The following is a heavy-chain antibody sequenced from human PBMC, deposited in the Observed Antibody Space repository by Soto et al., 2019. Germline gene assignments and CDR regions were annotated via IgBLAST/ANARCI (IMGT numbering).Heavy chain of an antibody. CDR1: GFTFSSYA. CDR3: AKDRVAGAIADRFDS. V-gene: IGHV3-23*01. J-gene: IGHJ5*01. Sequence: PGGSLRLSCAASGFTFSSYAMNWVRQAPGKGLEWVAVVSDSGRRTDCAESVKGRFTISRDSSKSTVYLEMNTLRAEDTAVYYCAKDRVAGAIADRFDSWGQGTLVTVSS. D-gene: IGHD1-26*01. CDR2: VSDSGRRT.